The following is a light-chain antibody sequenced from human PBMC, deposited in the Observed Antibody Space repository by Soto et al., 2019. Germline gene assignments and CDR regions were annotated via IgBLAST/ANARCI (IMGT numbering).Light chain of an antibody. CDR2: GAS. V-gene: IGKV3-15*01. Sequence: EIVMTQSPATLSVSPGERATLSCRASQSVTSNLAWYQQKPGQAPRLLIYGASTRATGIPARFSGSGSGTEFTLSISILQSENFALYYCQQDNTRXAFGQGTNVDIK. CDR1: QSVTSN. CDR3: QQDNTRXA. J-gene: IGKJ1*01.